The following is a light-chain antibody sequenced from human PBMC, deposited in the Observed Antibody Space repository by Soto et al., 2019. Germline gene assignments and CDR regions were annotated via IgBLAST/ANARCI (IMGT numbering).Light chain of an antibody. CDR1: QSLSRTY. CDR2: GAA. V-gene: IGKV3-20*01. J-gene: IGKJ5*01. Sequence: EVVLAEAXGTLSLSPREXXXXXXXVIQSLSRTYLISRQQKTXQPPARLLYGAASXATNVPHRFSSGGSGKDFTLTVSRLEAEDFAVYYCQQYGSSAPINFGHRARLEIK. CDR3: QQYGSSAPIN.